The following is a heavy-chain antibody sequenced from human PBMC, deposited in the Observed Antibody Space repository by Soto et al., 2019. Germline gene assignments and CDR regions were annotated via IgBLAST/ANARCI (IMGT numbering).Heavy chain of an antibody. CDR1: GGSISRGGYY. Sequence: LPPSCTDSGGSISRGGYYLSWIRQQPGKGLEWIGYIYYSGSTYYNPSLKSRVTISVDTSKNQFSLKLSSVTAADTAVYYCARDRGISPQLWFWFDPWGQGTLVTVSS. D-gene: IGHD5-18*01. CDR2: IYYSGST. J-gene: IGHJ5*02. CDR3: ARDRGISPQLWFWFDP. V-gene: IGHV4-31*03.